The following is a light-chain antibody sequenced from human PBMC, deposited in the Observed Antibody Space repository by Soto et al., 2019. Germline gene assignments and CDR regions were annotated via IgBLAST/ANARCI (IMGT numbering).Light chain of an antibody. CDR1: QSVSSK. CDR3: QQYNNWPGT. V-gene: IGKV3-15*01. J-gene: IGKJ1*01. Sequence: EIVLTQSPGTLSVSPGERATLSCRASQSVSSKLAWYQQKPGQAPRLLFYGASTGATGIPARFSGSGSETEFTLSIICLQYEDFAVYYCQQYNNWPGTFGQGTKVDIK. CDR2: GAS.